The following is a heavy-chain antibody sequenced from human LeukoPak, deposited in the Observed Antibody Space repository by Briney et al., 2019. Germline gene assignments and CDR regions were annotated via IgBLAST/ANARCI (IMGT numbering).Heavy chain of an antibody. CDR1: GFIFSTSW. CDR3: AKSVEMATNLFDY. Sequence: GSLRLSCTASGFIFSTSWMTWVRQAPGKGLEWVSTISGSGGSTYYADSVKGRFTISRDNSKNTLYLQMNSLRAEDTAVYYCAKSVEMATNLFDYWGQGTLVTVSS. CDR2: ISGSGGST. D-gene: IGHD5-24*01. J-gene: IGHJ4*02. V-gene: IGHV3-23*01.